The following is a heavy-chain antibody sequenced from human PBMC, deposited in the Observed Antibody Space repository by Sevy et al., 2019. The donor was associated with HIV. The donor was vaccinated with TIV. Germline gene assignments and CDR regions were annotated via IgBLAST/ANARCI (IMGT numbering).Heavy chain of an antibody. CDR1: GYTFTSYG. D-gene: IGHD3-10*01. Sequence: ASVKVSCKASGYTFTSYGISWVRQAPGQGLEWMGWISAYNGNTNYAQKLQGRVTMTTDTSTSTAYMELRSLRSDDTAVYYYARGSGAYYYGSGSYGYFDYWGQGTLVTISS. J-gene: IGHJ4*02. V-gene: IGHV1-18*01. CDR2: ISAYNGNT. CDR3: ARGSGAYYYGSGSYGYFDY.